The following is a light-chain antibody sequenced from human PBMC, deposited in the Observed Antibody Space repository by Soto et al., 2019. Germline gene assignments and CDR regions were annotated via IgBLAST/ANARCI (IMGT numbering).Light chain of an antibody. CDR3: SSYTSSSTLV. V-gene: IGLV2-14*01. J-gene: IGLJ3*02. CDR1: SSDVGGYNY. CDR2: EVS. Sequence: QSALTQPASVSGSPGQSITISCTGTSSDVGGYNYVSWYQQHPGKAPKLMIYEVSNRPSGVSNRFSGSKSSNTASLTISGLQAEDEADYYSSSYTSSSTLVFGGGTQLTVL.